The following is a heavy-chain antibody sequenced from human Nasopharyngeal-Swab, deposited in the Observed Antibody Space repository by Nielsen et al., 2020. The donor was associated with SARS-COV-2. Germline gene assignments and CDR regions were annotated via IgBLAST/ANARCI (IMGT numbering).Heavy chain of an antibody. V-gene: IGHV3-23*01. CDR3: ARSLVAAPGYYYYYMDV. D-gene: IGHD2-2*01. Sequence: GESLKISCAASGFTFNNYAMSWVRRAAGKGLEWVPTVSGCGGTTKYADSVKGRFTISRDNSKNMLYLQLNSLGAEDTAVYFCARSLVAAPGYYYYYMDVWGKGTTVTVSS. CDR2: VSGCGGTT. J-gene: IGHJ6*03. CDR1: GFTFNNYA.